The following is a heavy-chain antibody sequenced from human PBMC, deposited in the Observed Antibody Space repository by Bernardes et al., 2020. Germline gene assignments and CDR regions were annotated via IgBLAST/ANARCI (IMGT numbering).Heavy chain of an antibody. D-gene: IGHD2-15*01. CDR2: IKSRIFGETT. Sequence: GGSLRLPCAASGFIFKDGWMNWVRQAPGKGLEWVGRIKSRIFGETTDFAAPGRVRFTISRDDSKSMVYLKRKSLKTEDTAVYYCTTGFLGGAFGIWGKGTMVTVSS. V-gene: IGHV3-15*07. CDR3: TTGFLGGAFGI. CDR1: GFIFKDGW. J-gene: IGHJ3*02.